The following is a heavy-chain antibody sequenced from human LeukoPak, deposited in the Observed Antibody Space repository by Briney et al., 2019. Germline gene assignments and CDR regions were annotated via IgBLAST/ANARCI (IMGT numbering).Heavy chain of an antibody. Sequence: GGSLRLSCAASGFTFSSYAMGWVRQAPGKGLEWVSSISGSGGSTYYADSVKGRFTISRDNSKNTLYLQMNSLRAEDTAVYYCAKDPDYGASYYFDYWGQGTLVTVSS. CDR3: AKDPDYGASYYFDY. CDR1: GFTFSSYA. V-gene: IGHV3-23*01. D-gene: IGHD4-17*01. J-gene: IGHJ4*02. CDR2: ISGSGGST.